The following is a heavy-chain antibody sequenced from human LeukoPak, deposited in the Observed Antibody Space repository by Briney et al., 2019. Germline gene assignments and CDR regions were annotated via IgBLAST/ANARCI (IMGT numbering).Heavy chain of an antibody. D-gene: IGHD4/OR15-4a*01. V-gene: IGHV4-34*01. CDR1: GGSFSGYY. CDR2: INHSGST. J-gene: IGHJ4*02. CDR3: ASTPYGGYFDY. Sequence: PSETLSLTCAVYGGSFSGYYWSWIRQPPGKGLEWIGEINHSGSTNYNPSLKSRVTISVDTSKNQFSLKLSSVTAADTAVYYCASTPYGGYFDYWGQGTLVTVSS.